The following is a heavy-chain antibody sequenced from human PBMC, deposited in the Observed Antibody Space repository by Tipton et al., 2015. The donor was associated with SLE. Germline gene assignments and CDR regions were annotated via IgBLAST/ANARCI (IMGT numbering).Heavy chain of an antibody. V-gene: IGHV4-59*01. Sequence: TLSLTCTVSGGSISTYYWNWIRQPPGKGLEWIGYIYYTGTTNYSPSLKRRVTMSVETSQFSLRLASVTAADTAVYYCAREEWDLRMNWFDPWGQGTLITVSS. CDR2: IYYTGTT. CDR1: GGSISTYY. D-gene: IGHD1-26*01. J-gene: IGHJ5*02. CDR3: AREEWDLRMNWFDP.